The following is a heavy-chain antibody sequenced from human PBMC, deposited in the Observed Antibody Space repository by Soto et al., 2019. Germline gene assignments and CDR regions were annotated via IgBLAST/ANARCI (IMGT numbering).Heavy chain of an antibody. CDR2: ISGSGATP. Sequence: EVQLLESGGGLLQPGGSLRLSCSASGFTFNNYAMAWVRQAPGEGLEWVPGISGSGATPYYADSVKGRFTISRDNSKNTLFLQMYSLSAEDTAVCFCAKAGYCTGFSCYFYYFDSWGQGTLVTVSS. V-gene: IGHV3-23*01. J-gene: IGHJ4*02. CDR3: AKAGYCTGFSCYFYYFDS. D-gene: IGHD2-15*01. CDR1: GFTFNNYA.